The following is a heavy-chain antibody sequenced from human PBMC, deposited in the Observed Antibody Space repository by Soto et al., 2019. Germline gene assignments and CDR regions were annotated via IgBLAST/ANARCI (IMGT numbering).Heavy chain of an antibody. CDR3: ASVVWSYGTWLDL. Sequence: SVNLFMPPNVGGVSIVSSYYRCICQAHEKGLEWIGYIYHSGSTNYNPPLTSRVTISVDTSKNQFSLKLSSVTAADTIVYYCASVVWSYGTWLDLLGQGTLVTVSS. V-gene: IGHV4-59*08. D-gene: IGHD5-18*01. J-gene: IGHJ5*02. CDR2: IYHSGST. CDR1: GVSIVSSY.